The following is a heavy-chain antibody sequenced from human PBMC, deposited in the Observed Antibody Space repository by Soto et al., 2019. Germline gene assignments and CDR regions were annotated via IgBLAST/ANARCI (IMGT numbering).Heavy chain of an antibody. J-gene: IGHJ4*02. D-gene: IGHD1-26*01. CDR2: INSNTCAT. CDR3: AREFAMKTLVNRGSLDFHY. V-gene: IGHV1-2*02. Sequence: ASLKVSCKASAYTFTDYYIHCLRQAPGQGLEWMGWINSNTCATKIVHNFQGRVTMTRDTSVNTVYMQLSRLKSGETAVYYCAREFAMKTLVNRGSLDFHYWGAGTLVTVCS. CDR1: AYTFTDYY.